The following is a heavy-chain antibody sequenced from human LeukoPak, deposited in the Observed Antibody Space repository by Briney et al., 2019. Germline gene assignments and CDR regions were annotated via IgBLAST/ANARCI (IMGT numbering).Heavy chain of an antibody. V-gene: IGHV4-38-2*02. D-gene: IGHD3-10*01. Sequence: SETLSLTCTVSGYSISSSYYWGWVRQPPGKGLEWIGNIFYSGSTYYSPSLKSRVTISLDASRNQFSLKLNSVTAADTAVYYCAKSNGYGLVDIWGQGTMVTVSS. CDR2: IFYSGST. CDR1: GYSISSSYY. CDR3: AKSNGYGLVDI. J-gene: IGHJ3*02.